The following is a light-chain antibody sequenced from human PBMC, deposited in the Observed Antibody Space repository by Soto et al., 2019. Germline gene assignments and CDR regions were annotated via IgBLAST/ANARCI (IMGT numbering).Light chain of an antibody. Sequence: EIVLTQSPATLSVSPGERATLSCRASQTLRRTYIAWYQQKPGQAPRLLMYDASNRATGIPARFSGSGSETDFTLTISSLETEDFAVYVGQQRMNWPLTFGQGTRLEIK. CDR2: DAS. CDR1: QTLRRTY. CDR3: QQRMNWPLT. J-gene: IGKJ5*01. V-gene: IGKV3-11*01.